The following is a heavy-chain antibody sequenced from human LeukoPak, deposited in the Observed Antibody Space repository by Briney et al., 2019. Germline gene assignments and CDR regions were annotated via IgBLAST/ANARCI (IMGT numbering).Heavy chain of an antibody. CDR1: GGSISSSSYY. CDR3: ARVGKSFVLMGRFDY. Sequence: NPSETLSLTCTVSGGSISSSSYYWGWIRQPPGKGLEWIGSIYYSGSTYYNPSLKSRVTISVDTSKNQFSLKLSSVTAADTAVYYCARVGKSFVLMGRFDYWGQGTLVTVSS. J-gene: IGHJ4*02. CDR2: IYYSGST. D-gene: IGHD2-8*01. V-gene: IGHV4-39*07.